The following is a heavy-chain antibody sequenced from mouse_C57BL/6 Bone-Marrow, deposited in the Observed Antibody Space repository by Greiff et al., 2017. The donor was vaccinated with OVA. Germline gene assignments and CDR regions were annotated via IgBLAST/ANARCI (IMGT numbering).Heavy chain of an antibody. V-gene: IGHV1-63*01. J-gene: IGHJ4*01. Sequence: QVQLKQSGAELVRPGTSVKMSCKASGYTFTNYWIGWAKQRPGHGLEWIGDIYPGGGYTNYNEKFKGKATLTADKSSSTAYMQFSSLTSEDSAIYYCARWEFYAMDDWGQGTSVTVSS. CDR3: ARWEFYAMDD. D-gene: IGHD4-1*01. CDR2: IYPGGGYT. CDR1: GYTFTNYW.